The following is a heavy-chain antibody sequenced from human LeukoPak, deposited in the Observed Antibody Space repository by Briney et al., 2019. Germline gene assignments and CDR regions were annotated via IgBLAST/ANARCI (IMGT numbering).Heavy chain of an antibody. J-gene: IGHJ4*02. CDR2: IYTSGST. CDR1: GGSISSYY. CDR3: AGSSSWYVSFDY. V-gene: IGHV4-4*07. Sequence: SETLSLTCTVPGGSISSYYWSWIRQPAGKGLEWIGRIYTSGSTNYNPSLKSRVTMSVDTSKNQFSLKLSSVTAADTAVYYCAGSSSWYVSFDYWGQGTLVTVSS. D-gene: IGHD6-13*01.